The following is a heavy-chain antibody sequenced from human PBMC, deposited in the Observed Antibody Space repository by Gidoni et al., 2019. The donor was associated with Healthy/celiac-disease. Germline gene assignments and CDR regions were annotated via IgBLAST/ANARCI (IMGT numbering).Heavy chain of an antibody. J-gene: IGHJ1*01. D-gene: IGHD4-17*01. Sequence: EVQLVESGGGLVQPGGSLRLSCAASGFTFSSYAMSWVRQAPGKGLEWVAAIIGSGGSTYYADSVKGRFTISRDNSKNTLYLQMNSLRAEDTAVYYCATFYGDYGSEYFQHWGQGTLVTVSS. CDR2: IIGSGGST. CDR3: ATFYGDYGSEYFQH. CDR1: GFTFSSYA. V-gene: IGHV3-23*04.